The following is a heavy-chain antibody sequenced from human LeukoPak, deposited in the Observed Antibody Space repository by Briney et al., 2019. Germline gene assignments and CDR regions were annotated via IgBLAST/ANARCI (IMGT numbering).Heavy chain of an antibody. J-gene: IGHJ6*03. CDR3: TTVDTAMVYYYYYYMDV. D-gene: IGHD5-18*01. V-gene: IGHV3-15*01. Sequence: GGSLRLSCAASGFTFSNAWMSWLRQAPGKGLEWAGRIKSKTDGGTTDYAAPVKGRFTISRDDSKNTLYLQMNSLKTEDTAVYYCTTVDTAMVYYYYYYMDVWGKGTTVTVSS. CDR2: IKSKTDGGTT. CDR1: GFTFSNAW.